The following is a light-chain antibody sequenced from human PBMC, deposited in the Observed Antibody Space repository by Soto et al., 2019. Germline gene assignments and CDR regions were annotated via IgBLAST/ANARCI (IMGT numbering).Light chain of an antibody. J-gene: IGKJ4*01. V-gene: IGKV3-11*01. CDR3: QQRSNWPLT. CDR2: DAS. Sequence: SVLTQSPATLSLSRWERATLSCRASQSISIYLAWYQQKPGQAPRLLIYDASNRATDIPDRFGGSGSGTDFTLTISSLEPEDFAIYYCQQRSNWPLTFGGGTKVDIK. CDR1: QSISIY.